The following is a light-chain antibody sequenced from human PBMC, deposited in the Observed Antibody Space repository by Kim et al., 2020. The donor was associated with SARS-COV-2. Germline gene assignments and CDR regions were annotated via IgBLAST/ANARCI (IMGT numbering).Light chain of an antibody. J-gene: IGLJ2*01. CDR2: GKN. CDR1: SLRSYY. Sequence: SSELTQDPAVSVALGQTVRITCQGDSLRSYYASWYQQKPGQAPILVIYGKNNRPSGIPDRFSGSSSGNTASLTITGAQAEDEADYYCNSRGSNGNHVVFG. V-gene: IGLV3-19*01. CDR3: NSRGSNGNHVV.